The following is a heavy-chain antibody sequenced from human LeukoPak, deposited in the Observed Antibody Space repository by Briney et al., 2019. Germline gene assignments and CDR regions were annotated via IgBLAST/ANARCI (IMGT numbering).Heavy chain of an antibody. J-gene: IGHJ6*03. V-gene: IGHV4-4*09. CDR1: GGSISSYY. CDR3: ARLLVHCGGDCYRGGYCYYMDV. CDR2: IYTSGST. D-gene: IGHD2-21*02. Sequence: PSETLSLTCTVSGGSISSYYWSWIRQPPRKGLEWIGYIYTSGSTNYNPSLKSRVTISVDTSKNQFSLKLSSVTAADTAVYYCARLLVHCGGDCYRGGYCYYMDVWGKGTTVTVSS.